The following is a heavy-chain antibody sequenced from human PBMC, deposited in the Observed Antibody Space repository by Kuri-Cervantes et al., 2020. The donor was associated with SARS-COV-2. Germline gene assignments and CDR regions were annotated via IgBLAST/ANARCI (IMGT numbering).Heavy chain of an antibody. V-gene: IGHV4-39*07. D-gene: IGHD2-2*01. CDR1: GGSISSGDYY. CDR3: ARVGVYCSSTSCYPNWFDP. CDR2: IYHSGST. J-gene: IGHJ5*02. Sequence: SETLSLTCTVSGGSISSGDYYWGWIRQPPGKGLEWIGSIYHSGSTYYNPSLKSRVTISVDTSKNQFSLKLSSVTAADTAVYYCARVGVYCSSTSCYPNWFDPWGQGTLVTVSS.